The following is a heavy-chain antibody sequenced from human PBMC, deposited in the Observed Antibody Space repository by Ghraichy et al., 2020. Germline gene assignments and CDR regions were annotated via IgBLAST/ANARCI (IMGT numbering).Heavy chain of an antibody. D-gene: IGHD3-22*01. CDR1: GFTVTSNY. Sequence: GGSLRLSCAASGFTVTSNYMSWVRQAPGQGLEWVSIIHSGGSTYYADSVKGRFTISRDNSKNTLYLQMNSLRADDTAVYYCAREYYDTSGYHYGYFVLWGRGTLVTVSS. V-gene: IGHV3-53*01. CDR2: IHSGGST. CDR3: AREYYDTSGYHYGYFVL. J-gene: IGHJ2*01.